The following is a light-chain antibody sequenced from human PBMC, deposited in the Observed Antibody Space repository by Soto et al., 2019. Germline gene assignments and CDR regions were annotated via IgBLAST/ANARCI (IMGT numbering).Light chain of an antibody. V-gene: IGKV3-20*01. CDR2: GAS. J-gene: IGKJ4*01. CDR1: QSITSSY. CDR3: QEYGSSLALT. Sequence: EIVLTQSPGTLSLSPGERATLSCRASQSITSSYLAWYQQKPGQAPRLLIHGASNRATGIPDRFSGSGSGTEFTLTISRLEPEDFAVYYCQEYGSSLALTFGGGTKVEI.